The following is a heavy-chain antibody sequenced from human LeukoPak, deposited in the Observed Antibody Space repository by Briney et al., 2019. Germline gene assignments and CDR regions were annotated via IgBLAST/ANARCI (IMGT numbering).Heavy chain of an antibody. CDR2: ISYDGSNK. V-gene: IGHV3-30*18. D-gene: IGHD3-22*01. CDR3: AKSLYDSSGLYGMDV. CDR1: GFTFSSYG. J-gene: IGHJ6*02. Sequence: PGGSLRLSCAASGFTFSSYGMHWVRQAPGKGLEWVAVISYDGSNKYYADSVKGRFTISRDNSKNTLYLQMNSLRAEDTAVYYCAKSLYDSSGLYGMDVWGQGTTVTVSS.